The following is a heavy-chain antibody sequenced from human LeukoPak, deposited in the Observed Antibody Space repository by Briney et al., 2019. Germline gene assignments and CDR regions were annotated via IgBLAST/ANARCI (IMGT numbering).Heavy chain of an antibody. CDR1: GGSISSYY. D-gene: IGHD3-22*01. Sequence: PSETLSLTCTVSGGSISSYYWGWIRQPPGKGLESIGYIYYSGSTNYNPSLKSRVTISVDTSKNQFSLKLSSVTAADTAVYYCAREHYDSSGYSDAFDIWGQGTMVTVSS. CDR3: AREHYDSSGYSDAFDI. CDR2: IYYSGST. V-gene: IGHV4-59*01. J-gene: IGHJ3*02.